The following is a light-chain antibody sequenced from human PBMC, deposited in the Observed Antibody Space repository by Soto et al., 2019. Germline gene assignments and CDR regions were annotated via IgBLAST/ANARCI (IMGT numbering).Light chain of an antibody. CDR1: QGISSY. J-gene: IGKJ1*01. V-gene: IGKV1-27*01. CDR2: DAS. Sequence: DIQMTQSPSSLSASVGDRVTITCRASQGISSYLAWYQQKPGKVPKLLIYDASNLQTGVPSRFSGSGSGTDFTLTISSLQPEDVATYYCQQYNSAPRTFGQGTKVEIK. CDR3: QQYNSAPRT.